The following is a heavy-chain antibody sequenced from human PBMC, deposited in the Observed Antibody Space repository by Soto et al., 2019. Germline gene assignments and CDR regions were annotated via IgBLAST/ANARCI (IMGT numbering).Heavy chain of an antibody. CDR1: GYAFTTYG. V-gene: IGHV1-18*01. Sequence: QVHLVQSGAEVKKPGASVKVSCQGSGYAFTTYGITWVRQAPGQGLEWMGWISAHNGNTNYAQKHQGRVTMTRDTSTSTAYMELRSLRYADTAVYYCARGRYGHYWGQGALVTVSS. J-gene: IGHJ4*02. D-gene: IGHD1-1*01. CDR2: ISAHNGNT. CDR3: ARGRYGHY.